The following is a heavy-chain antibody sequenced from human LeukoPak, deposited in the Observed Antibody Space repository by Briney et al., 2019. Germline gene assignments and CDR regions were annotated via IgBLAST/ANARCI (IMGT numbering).Heavy chain of an antibody. V-gene: IGHV1-2*02. Sequence: ASVKVSCKASGYTFTGHYMHWVRQALGQGLEWMGWINPNSGGTNYAQKFQGRVTMTRDTSISTAYMELSRLRSDDTAVYYCAREDYYGSGVNWFDPWGQGTLVTVSS. CDR1: GYTFTGHY. CDR2: INPNSGGT. J-gene: IGHJ5*02. CDR3: AREDYYGSGVNWFDP. D-gene: IGHD3-10*01.